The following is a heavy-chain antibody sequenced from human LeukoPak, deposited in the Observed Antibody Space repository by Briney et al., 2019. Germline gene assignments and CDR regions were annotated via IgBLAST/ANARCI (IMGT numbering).Heavy chain of an antibody. D-gene: IGHD1-26*01. CDR1: GFTFSNYA. J-gene: IGHJ4*02. CDR2: ISESDGRT. V-gene: IGHV3-23*01. CDR3: AKDWQIVGA. Sequence: GGSLRLSSAASGFTFSNYAMTWVRQAPGKGLEWVSVISESDGRTFYADSVKGRFTISRDNSKNTLYLQMNSLRAEDTAVYYCAKDWQIVGAWGQGTLVTVSS.